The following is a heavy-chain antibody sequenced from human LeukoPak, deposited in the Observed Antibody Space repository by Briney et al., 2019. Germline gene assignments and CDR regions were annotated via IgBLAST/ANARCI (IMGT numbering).Heavy chain of an antibody. D-gene: IGHD2-15*01. Sequence: GGSLRLSCAASVFTFSTYNMNWVRQAPGKGLEWVSSITSSSRYTFYADSVKGRFTISRDNAKNSLYLQMNSLRAEDTAVYYCAKDGPDIVVVVAAPDYYYYYMDVWGKGTTVTISS. CDR3: AKDGPDIVVVVAAPDYYYYYMDV. CDR2: ITSSSRYT. J-gene: IGHJ6*03. CDR1: VFTFSTYN. V-gene: IGHV3-21*06.